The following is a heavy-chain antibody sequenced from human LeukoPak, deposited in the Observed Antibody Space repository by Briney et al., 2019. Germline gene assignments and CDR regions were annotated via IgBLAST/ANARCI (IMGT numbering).Heavy chain of an antibody. CDR3: ARSERYCSGGTCYTRYFDL. J-gene: IGHJ2*01. Sequence: GGSLRLSCAASGFTFSSYAMNWVRQAPGKGLEWVSTISGGGISTYYADSVKGRFTISRDNSKNTLYLQMNSLRAGDTAVYYCARSERYCSGGTCYTRYFDLWGRGTLVTVSS. D-gene: IGHD2-15*01. CDR1: GFTFSSYA. CDR2: ISGGGIST. V-gene: IGHV3-23*01.